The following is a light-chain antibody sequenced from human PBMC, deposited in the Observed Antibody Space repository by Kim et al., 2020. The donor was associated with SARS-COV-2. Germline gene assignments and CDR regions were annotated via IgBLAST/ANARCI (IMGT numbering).Light chain of an antibody. CDR2: GAS. Sequence: SVSPGERVTLSCRAGQSVSSDLVWFQQKPGQAPRLFIYGASTRATGIPARFSGSGSGTEFTLTISSLQSEDFAVYYCQQYNNWPYTFGQGTKLEI. CDR3: QQYNNWPYT. V-gene: IGKV3-15*01. CDR1: QSVSSD. J-gene: IGKJ2*01.